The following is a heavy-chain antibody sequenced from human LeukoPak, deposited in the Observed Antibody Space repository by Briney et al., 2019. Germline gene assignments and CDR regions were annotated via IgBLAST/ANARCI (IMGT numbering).Heavy chain of an antibody. D-gene: IGHD2-15*01. CDR1: GGSFSGYY. J-gene: IGHJ3*02. CDR3: AREAPYCSGGSCYHHDAFDI. CDR2: INHSGST. Sequence: SETLSLTCAVYGGSFSGYYWSWIRQPPGKGLEWIGEINHSGSTNYNPSLKSRVTISVDTSKNQFSLKLSSVTAADTAVHYCAREAPYCSGGSCYHHDAFDIWGQGTMVTVSS. V-gene: IGHV4-34*01.